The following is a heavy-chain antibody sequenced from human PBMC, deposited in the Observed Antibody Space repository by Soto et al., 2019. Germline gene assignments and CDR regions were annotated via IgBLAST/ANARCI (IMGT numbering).Heavy chain of an antibody. CDR3: ARHPERIAEIGWFDP. V-gene: IGHV3-48*01. CDR2: ISSSSSTI. J-gene: IGHJ5*02. Sequence: EVQLVESGGGFVQPGGSLRLSCAASGFTFSSYSMNWVRKAPGKGLEWVSYISSSSSTIYYADSVKGRFTISRDNAKNSLYLQMNRLRAEDTAVYYCARHPERIAEIGWFDPWGQGTLVTVSS. CDR1: GFTFSSYS. D-gene: IGHD6-13*01.